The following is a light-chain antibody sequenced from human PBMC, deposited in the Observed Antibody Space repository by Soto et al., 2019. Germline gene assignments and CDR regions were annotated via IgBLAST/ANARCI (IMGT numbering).Light chain of an antibody. CDR3: QQRHMWPIT. Sequence: EVVLTQSPVTLSSSPGERATLSCRASQSFRGLLAWYQQKPGQAPRLLIYDAYNRATGIPPRFSGSGSGTDFTLTIISLEPEDSAVYYCQQRHMWPITFGQGHDWRL. J-gene: IGKJ5*01. V-gene: IGKV3-11*01. CDR1: QSFRGL. CDR2: DAY.